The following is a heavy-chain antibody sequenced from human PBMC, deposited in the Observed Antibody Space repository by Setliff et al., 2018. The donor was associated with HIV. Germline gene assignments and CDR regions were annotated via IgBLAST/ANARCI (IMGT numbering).Heavy chain of an antibody. Sequence: ASVKVSCKASGYTFHYYDIHWVRQAPGQGLEWMGRITAGNGDTKYSQKFQDRVTFTSDMSANTVYMDLTTLRSEDTAVYYCASPMFYDGKVVWGQGTPVTVSS. J-gene: IGHJ4*02. D-gene: IGHD3-22*01. V-gene: IGHV1-3*01. CDR1: GYTFHYYD. CDR3: ASPMFYDGKVV. CDR2: ITAGNGDT.